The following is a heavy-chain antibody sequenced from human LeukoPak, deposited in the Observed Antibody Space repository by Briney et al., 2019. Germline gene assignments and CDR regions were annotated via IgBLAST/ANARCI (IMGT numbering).Heavy chain of an antibody. D-gene: IGHD4-17*01. V-gene: IGHV5-51*01. J-gene: IGHJ4*02. CDR1: GYSFTSYR. Sequence: GESLKISCKGSGYSFTSYRIGWVRQMPGKGLEWMGIIYPGDSDTRYSPSFQGQVTISADKSIRTAYLQWSSLKASDTAMYFCASSTTVTTHFFDFWGQGTLVTVSS. CDR2: IYPGDSDT. CDR3: ASSTTVTTHFFDF.